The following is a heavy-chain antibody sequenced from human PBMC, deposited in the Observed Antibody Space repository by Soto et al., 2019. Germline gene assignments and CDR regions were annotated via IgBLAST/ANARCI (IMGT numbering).Heavy chain of an antibody. J-gene: IGHJ6*02. CDR3: ARACTNGVCYGGMDV. CDR1: GGTFSSYA. V-gene: IGHV1-69*13. Sequence: GASVKVSCKASGGTFSSYAISWVRQAPGQGLEWMGGIIPIFGTANYAQKFQGRVTITADESTSTAYMELSSLRSEDTAVYYCARACTNGVCYGGMDVWGQGTTVTVSS. CDR2: IIPIFGTA. D-gene: IGHD2-8*01.